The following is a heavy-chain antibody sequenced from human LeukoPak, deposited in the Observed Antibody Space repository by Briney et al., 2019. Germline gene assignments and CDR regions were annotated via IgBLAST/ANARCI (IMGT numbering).Heavy chain of an antibody. CDR2: IYYSGST. J-gene: IGHJ5*02. CDR1: GGSISSSSYY. CDR3: ARGGIAVAGTGWFDP. D-gene: IGHD6-19*01. V-gene: IGHV4-39*07. Sequence: PSETLSLTCTVSGGSISSSSYYWGWIHQPPGKGLEWIGSIYYSGSTYYNPSLKSRVTISVDTSKNQFSLKLSSVTAADTAVYYCARGGIAVAGTGWFDPWGQGTLVTVSS.